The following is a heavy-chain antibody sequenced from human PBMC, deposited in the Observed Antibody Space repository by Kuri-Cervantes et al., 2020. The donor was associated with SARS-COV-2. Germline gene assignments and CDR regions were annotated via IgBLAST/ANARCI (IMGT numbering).Heavy chain of an antibody. V-gene: IGHV3-21*01. D-gene: IGHD5-18*01. CDR1: GFTFSSYS. CDR3: ARITGYSYGGAFDI. CDR2: ISSSSSYI. Sequence: GGSLRLSCAASGFTFSSYSMNWVRQAPGKGLEWVSSISSSSSYIYYADSVKGRFTISRDNAKNSLYLQMNSLRAEDTAVYYCARITGYSYGGAFDIWGQGAMVTVSS. J-gene: IGHJ3*02.